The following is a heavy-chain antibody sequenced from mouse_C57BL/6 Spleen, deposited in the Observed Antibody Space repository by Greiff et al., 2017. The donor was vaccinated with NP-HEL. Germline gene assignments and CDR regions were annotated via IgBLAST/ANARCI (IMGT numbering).Heavy chain of an antibody. J-gene: IGHJ4*01. CDR1: GYTFTSYG. V-gene: IGHV1-58*01. CDR3: ASTTVVANYAMDY. Sequence: VQLKQSGAELVRPGSSVKMSCKTSGYTFTSYGINWVKQRPGQGLEWTGYIYIGNGYTEYNEKFKGKATLTSDTSSSTAYMQLSSLTSEDSAIYFCASTTVVANYAMDYWGQGTSVTVSS. D-gene: IGHD1-1*01. CDR2: IYIGNGYT.